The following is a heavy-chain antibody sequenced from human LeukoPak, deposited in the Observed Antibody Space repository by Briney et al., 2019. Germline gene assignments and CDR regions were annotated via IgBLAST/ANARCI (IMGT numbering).Heavy chain of an antibody. V-gene: IGHV3-48*04. CDR3: AAGGDHYYHMDV. J-gene: IGHJ6*03. Sequence: GGSLRLSCAASGFTFSSYAMTWVRQAPGKGLEWVSYISSSSSSIYYADSVKGRFTISRDNAKNSVYLQMNSLRAEDTAVYHCAAGGDHYYHMDVWGKGTTVAASS. D-gene: IGHD3-16*01. CDR1: GFTFSSYA. CDR2: ISSSSSSI.